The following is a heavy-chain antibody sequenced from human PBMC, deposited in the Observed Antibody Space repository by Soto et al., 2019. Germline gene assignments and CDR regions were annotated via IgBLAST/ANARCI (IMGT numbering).Heavy chain of an antibody. V-gene: IGHV4-4*02. J-gene: IGHJ4*02. D-gene: IGHD3-22*01. Sequence: SETLSLTCVVSGGSISGRNWWSWVRQAPGKGLEWIGEVFHSGDTTYTPSLRSRVTISVDKSKNQFSLKLNSVTAADAAVYYCARLIYDSRLNYFYFDFWGQGALVTVSS. CDR2: VFHSGDT. CDR3: ARLIYDSRLNYFYFDF. CDR1: GGSISGRNW.